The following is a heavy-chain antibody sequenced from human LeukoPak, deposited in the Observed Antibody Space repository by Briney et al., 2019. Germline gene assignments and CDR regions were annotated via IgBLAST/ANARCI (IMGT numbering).Heavy chain of an antibody. CDR1: GFTFSSYS. D-gene: IGHD3-16*01. J-gene: IGHJ6*02. CDR3: ARGVWDQQGDYYYGMDV. CDR2: ISRSSIYI. Sequence: PGGSLRLSCAASGFTFSSYSMNWVRQAPGEGLEWVSSISRSSIYIYYANSVKGRFTISRDNAKNSLYLQMNTLRAEDTAVYYCARGVWDQQGDYYYGMDVWGQGTTVTVSS. V-gene: IGHV3-21*01.